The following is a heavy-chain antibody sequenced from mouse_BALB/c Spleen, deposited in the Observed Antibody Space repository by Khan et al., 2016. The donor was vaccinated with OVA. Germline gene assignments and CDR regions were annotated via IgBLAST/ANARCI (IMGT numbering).Heavy chain of an antibody. Sequence: QVQLKQSGVELVRPGASVKLSCKASGYTFTSYWMNWVKQRPGQGLEWIGMIDPSDSKTHYNQMFKDKATLTVDKSSSTTYMQLSSLTSEDSAVYCCARGGYGTSFAFWGQGTLVTVSA. J-gene: IGHJ3*01. V-gene: IGHV1-61*01. D-gene: IGHD2-10*02. CDR2: IDPSDSKT. CDR1: GYTFTSYW. CDR3: ARGGYGTSFAF.